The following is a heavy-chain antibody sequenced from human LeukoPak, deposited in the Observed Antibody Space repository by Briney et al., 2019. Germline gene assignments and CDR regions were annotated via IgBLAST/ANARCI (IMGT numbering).Heavy chain of an antibody. J-gene: IGHJ5*02. CDR3: ARGYCSSTSCYVFWFDP. CDR2: INHSGST. D-gene: IGHD2-2*01. CDR1: GGSFSGYY. Sequence: SETLSLTCAVYGGSFSGYYWSWIRQPPGKGLEWIGEINHSGSTNYDPSLKSRVTISVDTSKNQFSLKLSSVTAADTAVYYCARGYCSSTSCYVFWFDPWGQGTLVTVSS. V-gene: IGHV4-34*01.